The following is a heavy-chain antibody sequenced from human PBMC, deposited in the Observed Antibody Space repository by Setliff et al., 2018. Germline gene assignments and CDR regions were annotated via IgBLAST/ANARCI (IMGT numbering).Heavy chain of an antibody. CDR3: ARDPNGDYVRAFDP. V-gene: IGHV3-23*01. Sequence: PGGSLRLSCAASGFTFSTYAMSWVRQAPEKGLEWVSSIGASGDRTYYADSVKGRFTISRDNSRNSLYLQMNSLRVEDTASYYCARDPNGDYVRAFDPWGQGILVTVSS. CDR1: GFTFSTYA. D-gene: IGHD4-17*01. J-gene: IGHJ5*02. CDR2: IGASGDRT.